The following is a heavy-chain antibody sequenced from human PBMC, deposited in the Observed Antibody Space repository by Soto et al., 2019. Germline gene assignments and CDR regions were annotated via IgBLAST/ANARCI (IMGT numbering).Heavy chain of an antibody. J-gene: IGHJ4*02. CDR1: GFTFSNYA. V-gene: IGHV3-33*01. D-gene: IGHD2-15*01. Sequence: QVQLVESGGGVVQPGRSLRLSCAASGFTFSNYAMHWVRQAPGKGLEWVAVISFDATNKYYADSVKGRFTITRDNSKNTLYLEMNSLTGDDTSVYYCARSAGKGGLAAPIDYWGQGTLVTVSS. CDR2: ISFDATNK. CDR3: ARSAGKGGLAAPIDY.